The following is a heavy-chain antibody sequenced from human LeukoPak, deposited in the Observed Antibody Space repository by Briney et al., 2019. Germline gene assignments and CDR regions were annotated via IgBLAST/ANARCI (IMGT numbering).Heavy chain of an antibody. CDR3: ARRGYDFFY. V-gene: IGHV3-74*01. J-gene: IGHJ4*02. Sequence: AGGTLCLTSAASRFTFSSNCMHWDRQGPGKGVVCVSHINSEGSSTSYADSVNGRFTISRDNAKNTLYLQMNSLRAEDTAVYYCARRGYDFFYWGQGTLVTVSS. CDR1: RFTFSSNC. CDR2: INSEGSST. D-gene: IGHD5-12*01.